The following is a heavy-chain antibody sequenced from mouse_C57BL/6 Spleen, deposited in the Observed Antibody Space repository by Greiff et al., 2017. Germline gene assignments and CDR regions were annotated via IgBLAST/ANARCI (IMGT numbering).Heavy chain of an antibody. CDR1: GYAFSSSW. CDR3: ARDDYDGYFDV. CDR2: IYPGDGDT. D-gene: IGHD2-4*01. J-gene: IGHJ1*03. V-gene: IGHV1-82*01. Sequence: VQLQQSGPELVKPGASVKISCKASGYAFSSSWMNWVKQRPGKGLEWIGRIYPGDGDTNYNGKFKGKATLTADKSSSTAYMQLSSLTSEDSAVYFCARDDYDGYFDVWGTGTTVTVSS.